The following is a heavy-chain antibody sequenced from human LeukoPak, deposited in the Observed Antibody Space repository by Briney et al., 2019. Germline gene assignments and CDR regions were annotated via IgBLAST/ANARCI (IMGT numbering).Heavy chain of an antibody. V-gene: IGHV4-4*02. CDR2: IYHSGST. J-gene: IGHJ4*02. CDR1: GGSISSSNW. D-gene: IGHD3-10*01. Sequence: PSETLSLTCAVSGGSISSSNWWSWVRQPPGKGLEWIGEIYHSGSTNYNPSLKSRVTISVDTSKNQFSLKLSSVTAADTAVYYCARVDYYGSGPADYWGQGTLVTVSS. CDR3: ARVDYYGSGPADY.